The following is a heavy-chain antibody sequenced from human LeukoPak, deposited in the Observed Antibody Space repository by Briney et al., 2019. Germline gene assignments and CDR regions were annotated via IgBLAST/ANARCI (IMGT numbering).Heavy chain of an antibody. CDR1: GYSISSGYY. CDR2: IYHSGST. Sequence: SETLSLTCTVSGYSISSGYYWGWIQQPPGKGLEWIASIYHSGSTYYNPSLKSRVTISVDTSKNEFSLKLSSVTAADTAVYYCARDQATRGDYYGSGSPAFFDYWGQGSLVTVSS. J-gene: IGHJ4*02. CDR3: ARDQATRGDYYGSGSPAFFDY. V-gene: IGHV4-38-2*02. D-gene: IGHD3-10*01.